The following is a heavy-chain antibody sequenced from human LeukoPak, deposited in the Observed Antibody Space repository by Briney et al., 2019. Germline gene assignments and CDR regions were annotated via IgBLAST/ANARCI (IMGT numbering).Heavy chain of an antibody. V-gene: IGHV4-39*01. Sequence: SETLSLTCAVYGGSFSGYYWGWIRQPPGKGLEWIGSIYYRGNTYYNPSLKSRVTISVDASKNQFSLKLSSVTAADTAVYYCARQITSPGTWGWDVIDFWGQGTLVTVSS. CDR2: IYYRGNT. CDR1: GGSFSGYY. D-gene: IGHD6-13*01. CDR3: ARQITSPGTWGWDVIDF. J-gene: IGHJ4*02.